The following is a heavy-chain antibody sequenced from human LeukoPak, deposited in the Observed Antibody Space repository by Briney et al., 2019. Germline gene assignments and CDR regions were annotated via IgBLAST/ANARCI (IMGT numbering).Heavy chain of an antibody. CDR2: VFYSGSS. D-gene: IGHD3-22*01. CDR3: ARQIYWNSSGHYSWLDT. Sequence: PSETLSLTCSVSGGSISDVTYYWAWIRQPPGKGLEWIGSVFYSGSSDYNPSLKSRVTISGDSSKNQLSLRMTSVTAADTAMYYCARQIYWNSSGHYSWLDTWGQGTLVIVS. V-gene: IGHV4-39*01. J-gene: IGHJ5*02. CDR1: GGSISDVTYY.